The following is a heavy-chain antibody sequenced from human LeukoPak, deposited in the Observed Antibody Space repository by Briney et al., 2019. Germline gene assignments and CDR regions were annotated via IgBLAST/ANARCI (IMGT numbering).Heavy chain of an antibody. CDR3: TKSDGYGLIRI. V-gene: IGHV4-39*07. J-gene: IGHJ3*02. CDR2: IYYTGNT. Sequence: SETLSPTCTVSGDSITGYYWGWIRQPPGKGLEWNGTIYYTGNTYYNASLKSRVTISVDTSKNQFSLKVISMTAADTAVYYCTKSDGYGLIRICGRGTMVTVSS. D-gene: IGHD3-10*01. CDR1: GDSITGYY.